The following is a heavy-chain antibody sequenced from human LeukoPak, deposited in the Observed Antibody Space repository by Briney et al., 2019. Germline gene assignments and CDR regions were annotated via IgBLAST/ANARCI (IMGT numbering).Heavy chain of an antibody. D-gene: IGHD3-22*01. CDR2: IYYSGST. J-gene: IGHJ4*02. Sequence: SETLSLTCTVSGGSISSYYWSWIRQPPGKGLEWIGYIYYSGSTNYNPSLKSRVTISVDTSKNQFSLKLSSVTAADTAVYYCARDQSYYYDSSGPIFDYWGQGTLVTVSS. V-gene: IGHV4-59*01. CDR3: ARDQSYYYDSSGPIFDY. CDR1: GGSISSYY.